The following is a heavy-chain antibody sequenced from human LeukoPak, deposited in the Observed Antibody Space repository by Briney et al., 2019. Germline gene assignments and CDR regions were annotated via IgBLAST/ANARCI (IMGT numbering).Heavy chain of an antibody. CDR2: INHSGST. J-gene: IGHJ4*02. CDR1: GGSFSGYY. CDR3: ARGVYYYGSGSSQKLDY. V-gene: IGHV4-34*01. Sequence: SETLSLTCAVYGGSFSGYYWSWIRQPPGKGLEWIGEINHSGSTNYNPSLKSRVTISVDTSKNQFSLKLSSVTAADTAVYYCARGVYYYGSGSSQKLDYWGQGTLVTVSS. D-gene: IGHD3-10*01.